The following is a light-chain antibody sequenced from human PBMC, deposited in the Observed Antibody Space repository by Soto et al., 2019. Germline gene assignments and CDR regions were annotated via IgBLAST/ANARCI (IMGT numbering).Light chain of an antibody. V-gene: IGLV2-23*01. Sequence: QSLLTQPASVSGSPGQSITISCTGTSSDVGSYNLVSWYQQYPGKAPKLMIYGATRRPSGVSNRFSGSKSGNTASLTISGLQAEDEADYYCSSYAGTSTLFGGGTKLTVL. CDR1: SSDVGSYNL. J-gene: IGLJ2*01. CDR2: GAT. CDR3: SSYAGTSTL.